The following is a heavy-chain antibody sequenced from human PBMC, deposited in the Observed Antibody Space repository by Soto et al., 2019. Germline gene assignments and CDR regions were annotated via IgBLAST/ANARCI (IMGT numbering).Heavy chain of an antibody. D-gene: IGHD4-17*01. CDR3: ARYYGGNPLFDY. Sequence: SETLSLTCAVSGGSISSSNWWSWVRQPPGKGLEWIGEIYHSGGTNYNPSLKSRVTISVDKSKNQFSLKLSSVTAADTAVYYCARYYGGNPLFDYWGQGTLVTVSS. V-gene: IGHV4-4*02. CDR1: GGSISSSNW. CDR2: IYHSGGT. J-gene: IGHJ4*02.